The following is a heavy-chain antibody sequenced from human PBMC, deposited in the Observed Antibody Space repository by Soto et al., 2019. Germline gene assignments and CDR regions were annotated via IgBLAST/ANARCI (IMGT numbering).Heavy chain of an antibody. D-gene: IGHD3-3*01. J-gene: IGHJ4*02. CDR1: GFTFSSYA. V-gene: IGHV3-23*01. CDR2: ISGSGGST. CDR3: AKSPYYDFWSGYYVDY. Sequence: GGSLRLSCAASGFTFSSYAMSWVRQAPGKGLEWVSVISGSGGSTYYGDSVKGRFTISRDNSKNTLYLQMNSLRAEDTAVYYCAKSPYYDFWSGYYVDYWGQGTLVTVSS.